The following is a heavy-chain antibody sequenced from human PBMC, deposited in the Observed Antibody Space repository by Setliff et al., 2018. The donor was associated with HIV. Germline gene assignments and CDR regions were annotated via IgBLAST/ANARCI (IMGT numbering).Heavy chain of an antibody. CDR1: GVSISSGTYY. D-gene: IGHD2-8*01. CDR3: ARRGRDGVFIMFATGFDP. J-gene: IGHJ5*02. CDR2: IYHSGST. Sequence: SETLSLTCTVSGVSISSGTYYWGWVRQPPGKGLEWIGSIYHSGSTYYNPPLKSRVTISVDTSNNQFSLKLNSVTAADTAVYYCARRGRDGVFIMFATGFDPWGQGALVTVSS. V-gene: IGHV4-39*01.